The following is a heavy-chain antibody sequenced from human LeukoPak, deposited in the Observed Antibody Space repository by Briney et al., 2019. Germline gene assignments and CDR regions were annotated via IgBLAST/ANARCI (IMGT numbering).Heavy chain of an antibody. CDR2: ISYDGSNK. CDR3: AKGNSMIVVVNLDY. V-gene: IGHV3-30-3*01. J-gene: IGHJ4*02. CDR1: GFTFSSYA. D-gene: IGHD3-22*01. Sequence: GGYLRLSCAASGFTFSSYAMQWVRQAPGKGLEWVAVISYDGSNKYYADSVKGRFTISRDNSKNTLYLQMNSLRAEDTAVYYCAKGNSMIVVVNLDYWGQGTLVTVSS.